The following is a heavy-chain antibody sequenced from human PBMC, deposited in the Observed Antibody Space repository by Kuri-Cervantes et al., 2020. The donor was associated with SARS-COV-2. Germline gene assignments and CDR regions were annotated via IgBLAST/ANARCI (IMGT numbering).Heavy chain of an antibody. J-gene: IGHJ2*01. CDR2: ISAYNGNT. D-gene: IGHD2-15*01. Sequence: ASVKVSCKASGYTFTSYGISWVRQAPGQGLEWMGWISAYNGNTNYAQKLQGRVTMTTDTSTSTAYMELRSLRSDDTAVYYCARVAVVVVAADWYFDLWGRGTLVTVSS. V-gene: IGHV1-18*01. CDR3: ARVAVVVVAADWYFDL. CDR1: GYTFTSYG.